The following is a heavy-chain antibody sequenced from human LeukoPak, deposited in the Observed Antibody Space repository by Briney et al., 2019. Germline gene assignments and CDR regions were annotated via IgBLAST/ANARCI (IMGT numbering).Heavy chain of an antibody. J-gene: IGHJ4*02. CDR3: ARGSQWELLDYFDY. V-gene: IGHV3-74*01. CDR1: GFTFSSYW. CDR2: INSDGSST. D-gene: IGHD1-26*01. Sequence: GGSLRLSCAASGFTFSSYWMHWVRQAPGKGLVWVSRINSDGSSTSYADSVKGRFTISRDNAKNTLYLQMNSLRAEDTAVYYCARGSQWELLDYFDYWGQGTLVTVSS.